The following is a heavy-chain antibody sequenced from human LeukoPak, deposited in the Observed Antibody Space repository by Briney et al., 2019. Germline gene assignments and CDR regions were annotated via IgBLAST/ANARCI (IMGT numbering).Heavy chain of an antibody. CDR3: AKGAYDYIEIAYFDY. V-gene: IGHV3-23*01. CDR1: GFSFNNSA. Sequence: GGSLRLSCVASGFSFNNSAMNWVRQAPGKGLEWVSLIIGSSGSTFYADSVKGRFTISRDKSKNTLYLQMNSLRAEDTAVYYCAKGAYDYIEIAYFDYWGQGSLVTVSS. CDR2: IIGSSGST. D-gene: IGHD5-12*01. J-gene: IGHJ4*02.